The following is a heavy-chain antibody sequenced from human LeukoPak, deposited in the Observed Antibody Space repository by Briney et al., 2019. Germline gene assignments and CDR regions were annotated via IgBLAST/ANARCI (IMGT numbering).Heavy chain of an antibody. Sequence: GGSLRLSCAAYGFSFGDYGVSWVRQPPGKGLEWVSGINWNGVSTVYADSVKGRFTISRDNAKNSVYLQISSLRAEDTALYYCARGPAATDVYYFDYWGQGTLVTVSS. V-gene: IGHV3-20*04. J-gene: IGHJ4*02. CDR3: ARGPAATDVYYFDY. CDR1: GFSFGDYG. CDR2: INWNGVST. D-gene: IGHD6-13*01.